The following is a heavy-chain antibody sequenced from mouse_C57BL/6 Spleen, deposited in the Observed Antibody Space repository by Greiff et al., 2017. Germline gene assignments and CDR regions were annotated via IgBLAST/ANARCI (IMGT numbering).Heavy chain of an antibody. V-gene: IGHV1-54*01. Sequence: VQLQQSGAELVRPGTSVKVSCKASGYAFTNYLIEWVKQRPGQGLEWIGVINPGSGGTNYNEKFKGKATLTADKSSSTASMQLSSLTSEDSAVYCCARGGGTGFDYWGQGTTLTVSS. CDR2: INPGSGGT. D-gene: IGHD4-1*01. CDR1: GYAFTNYL. CDR3: ARGGGTGFDY. J-gene: IGHJ2*01.